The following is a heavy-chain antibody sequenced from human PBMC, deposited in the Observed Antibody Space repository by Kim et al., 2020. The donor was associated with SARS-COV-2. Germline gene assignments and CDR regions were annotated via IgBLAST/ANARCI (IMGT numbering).Heavy chain of an antibody. CDR2: SRDKTNRSTT. D-gene: IGHD3-10*01. Sequence: GGSLRLSCAASGFTFSDYYMDWVRQAPGKGLEWVGRSRDKTNRSTTEYAASVRGRFIISRDDSRNSLYLQMNSLKTEDTAVYYCTRGGSGSSKEYFQFWGQGTLAIVSS. CDR1: GFTFSDYY. J-gene: IGHJ1*01. V-gene: IGHV3-72*01. CDR3: TRGGSGSSKEYFQF.